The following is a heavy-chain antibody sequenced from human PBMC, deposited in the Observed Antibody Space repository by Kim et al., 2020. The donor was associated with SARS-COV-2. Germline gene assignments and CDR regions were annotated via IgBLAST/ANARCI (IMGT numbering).Heavy chain of an antibody. CDR1: GYTFTSYG. Sequence: ASVKVSCKASGYTFTSYGISWVRQAPGQGLEWMGWISAYNGNTNYAQKLQGRVTMTTDTSTSTAYMELRSLRSDDTAVYYCARSRPTYYYDSSGYYYFNPGDYWGQGTLVTVSS. J-gene: IGHJ4*02. CDR2: ISAYNGNT. D-gene: IGHD3-22*01. CDR3: ARSRPTYYYDSSGYYYFNPGDY. V-gene: IGHV1-18*01.